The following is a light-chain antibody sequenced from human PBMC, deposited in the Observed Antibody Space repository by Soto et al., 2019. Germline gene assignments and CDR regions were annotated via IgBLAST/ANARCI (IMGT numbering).Light chain of an antibody. CDR2: EVS. CDR3: NSYAGSNVL. Sequence: QSALTQPPSASGSPGQSVTISCTGTSSDVGGYNYVSWYQQHPGKAPKLMIYEVSKRPSGVPDRFSGSKSGNTASLTVSGLRAEDEADYYCNSYAGSNVLFGGGTKLTVL. J-gene: IGLJ2*01. V-gene: IGLV2-8*01. CDR1: SSDVGGYNY.